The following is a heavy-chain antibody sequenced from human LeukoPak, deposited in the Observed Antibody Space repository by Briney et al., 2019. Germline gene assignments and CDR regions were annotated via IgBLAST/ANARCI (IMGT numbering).Heavy chain of an antibody. CDR2: IYSGGST. V-gene: IGHV3-53*01. CDR3: ARGVGSGSRLRAGDY. Sequence: GGSLRLSCAASGFTFSSYSMSWVRQAPGKGLEWVSVIYSGGSTYYADSVKGRFTISRDNSKNTLYLQMNSLRAEDTAVYYCARGVGSGSRLRAGDYWGQGTLVTVSS. D-gene: IGHD1-26*01. CDR1: GFTFSSYS. J-gene: IGHJ4*02.